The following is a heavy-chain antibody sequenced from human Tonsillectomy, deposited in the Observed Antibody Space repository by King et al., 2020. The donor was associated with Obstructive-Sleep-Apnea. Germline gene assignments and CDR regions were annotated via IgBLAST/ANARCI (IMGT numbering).Heavy chain of an antibody. V-gene: IGHV3-23*04. Sequence: QLVQSGGGLVQPGGSLRLSCAASGFTFSSYAMSWVRQAPGKGLEWVSAISGSGGSTYYADSVTGRFTLSRDNSKHALYRQINSLRAEDTAVYYCAPTTPNYYPTSFWGQGTLVTVSS. J-gene: IGHJ4*02. CDR2: ISGSGGST. CDR1: GFTFSSYA. D-gene: IGHD3-10*01. CDR3: APTTPNYYPTSF.